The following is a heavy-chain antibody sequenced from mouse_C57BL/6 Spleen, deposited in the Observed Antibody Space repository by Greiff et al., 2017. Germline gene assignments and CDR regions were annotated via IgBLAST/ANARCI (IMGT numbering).Heavy chain of an antibody. CDR1: GYAFSSSW. CDR3: ARSNLRHYFDY. D-gene: IGHD6-1*01. V-gene: IGHV1-82*01. Sequence: VQLEESGPELVKPGASVKISCKASGYAFSSSWMNWVKQRPGKGLEWIGRIYPGDGDTNYNGKFKGKATLTADKSSSTAYMQLSSLTSEDSAVYFCARSNLRHYFDYWGQGTTLTVSS. CDR2: IYPGDGDT. J-gene: IGHJ2*01.